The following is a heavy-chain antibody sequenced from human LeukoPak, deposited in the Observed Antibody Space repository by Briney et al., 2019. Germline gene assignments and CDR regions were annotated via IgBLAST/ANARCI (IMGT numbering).Heavy chain of an antibody. J-gene: IGHJ3*02. CDR1: GGSISSHY. CDR2: IHYTGRT. Sequence: SETLSLTCAVSGGSISSHYWSWLRQPPGEGLEWIAYIHYTGRTNYNPSLKGRVTISVDTSNSQFSLNLNSVTAADTAVYYCARTYGSGTYYTWVGAFDIWGQGTMVTVPS. CDR3: ARTYGSGTYYTWVGAFDI. D-gene: IGHD3-10*01. V-gene: IGHV4-59*11.